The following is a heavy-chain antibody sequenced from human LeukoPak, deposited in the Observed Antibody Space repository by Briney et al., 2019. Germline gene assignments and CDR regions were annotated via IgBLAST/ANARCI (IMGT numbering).Heavy chain of an antibody. J-gene: IGHJ4*02. CDR3: ARERGGESLDY. CDR1: GFTFTSSA. V-gene: IGHV1-58*02. D-gene: IGHD2-21*01. Sequence: TSVKVSCKASGFTFTSSAMQWVRQARGQRLEWIGWIVVGSGNTNYAQKFQERVTITRDMSTSTAYMELNSLRAEDTAVYYCARERGGESLDYWGQGTLVTVSS. CDR2: IVVGSGNT.